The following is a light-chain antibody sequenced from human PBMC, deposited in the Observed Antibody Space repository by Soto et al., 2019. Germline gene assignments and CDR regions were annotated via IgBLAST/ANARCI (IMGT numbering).Light chain of an antibody. CDR3: QQSYRTPHT. CDR1: QNIGRF. J-gene: IGKJ2*01. CDR2: VAS. Sequence: DIQMTQSPSSLSASVGDRVTITCRASQNIGRFLNWHQQKPGKAPNVLINVASTLRSGVPSRFSGSGSGTDFNLTINSLQPEDFATYFCQQSYRTPHTFGQGTKLETK. V-gene: IGKV1-39*01.